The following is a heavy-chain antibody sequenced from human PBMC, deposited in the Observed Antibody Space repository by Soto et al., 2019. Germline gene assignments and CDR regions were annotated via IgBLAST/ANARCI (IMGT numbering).Heavy chain of an antibody. CDR1: GFTFSSYG. CDR3: ARDPMVTSYYYYGMDV. J-gene: IGHJ6*02. V-gene: IGHV3-33*01. D-gene: IGHD5-18*01. CDR2: IWYDGSNK. Sequence: QVQLVESGGGVVQPGRSLRLSCAASGFTFSSYGMHWVRQAPGKGLEWVAVIWYDGSNKYYADSVKGRFTISRDNSKNTLYLQMNSLRAEDTAVYYCARDPMVTSYYYYGMDVWGQGTTVTVSS.